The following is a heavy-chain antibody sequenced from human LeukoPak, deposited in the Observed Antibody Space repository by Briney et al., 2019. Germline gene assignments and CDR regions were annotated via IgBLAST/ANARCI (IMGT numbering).Heavy chain of an antibody. J-gene: IGHJ4*02. CDR3: VRGIRDYYGLDY. CDR1: GFTFSSSD. CDR2: IWYDGSNK. D-gene: IGHD3-22*01. Sequence: GGSLRLSCAASGFTFSSSDMHWVRQATGKGLEWVAVIWYDGSNKNYADSVKGRFTISRDNAKNTLYLQMNSLRAEDTAVYYCVRGIRDYYGLDYWGQGTLVTVSS. V-gene: IGHV3-33*08.